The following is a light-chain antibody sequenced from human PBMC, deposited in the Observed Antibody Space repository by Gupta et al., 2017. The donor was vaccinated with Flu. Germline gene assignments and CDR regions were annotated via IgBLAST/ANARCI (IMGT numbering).Light chain of an antibody. CDR2: DVD. CDR3: CSSTDSSIFV. Sequence: QSALTQPPSASGSPTQSVTISCTGTSDDVGGYDYVSWYLQHPGKAPKLIIYDVDKRPAGVPDRFSGSKSANTASLTVSGLQAEDDGDYYCCSSTDSSIFVFGGGTKLTVL. V-gene: IGLV2-8*01. J-gene: IGLJ3*02. CDR1: SDDVGGYDY.